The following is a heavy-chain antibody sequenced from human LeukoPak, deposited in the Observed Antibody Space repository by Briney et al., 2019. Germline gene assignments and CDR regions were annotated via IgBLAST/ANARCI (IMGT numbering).Heavy chain of an antibody. V-gene: IGHV4-34*01. Sequence: PSETLSLTCAVYGGSFSGYDWTWIRQSPGEGLEWIGDIDHGGSNTYNPSLKSRVTISIDTSRNQFSLKLNSVTAADTAVYHCARRCRDASCHSNNGFDIWGQGTMVTVSS. J-gene: IGHJ3*02. CDR2: IDHGGSN. CDR1: GGSFSGYD. D-gene: IGHD2-21*01. CDR3: ARRCRDASCHSNNGFDI.